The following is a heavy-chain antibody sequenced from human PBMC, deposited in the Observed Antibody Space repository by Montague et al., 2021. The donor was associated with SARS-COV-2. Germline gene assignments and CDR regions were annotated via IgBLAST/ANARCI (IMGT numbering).Heavy chain of an antibody. CDR2: IDYSGST. Sequence: SETLSLTCTVSGGSISTYYWNWIRQFPGKGLEWIGYIDYSGSTNYNPSLQSRGIISVDRAKIQFSLKLNSVTAAATAIYYCARLPYDNSYGVDVWGQGTTVTVSS. CDR3: ARLPYDNSYGVDV. J-gene: IGHJ6*02. V-gene: IGHV4-59*01. CDR1: GGSISTYY. D-gene: IGHD3-9*01.